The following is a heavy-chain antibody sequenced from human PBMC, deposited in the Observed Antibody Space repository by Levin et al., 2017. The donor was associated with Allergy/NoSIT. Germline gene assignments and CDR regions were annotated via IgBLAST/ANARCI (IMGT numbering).Heavy chain of an antibody. CDR2: IYPGNSET. J-gene: IGHJ5*01. CDR3: ARGDSSNWYGF. D-gene: IGHD2-21*02. V-gene: IGHV5-51*03. Sequence: GASVKVSCKGSGYSFTSYWIGWVRQKPGKGLEWMGIIYPGNSETRYSPSFQGQVTMSADKSISTAYLQWISLKASDTAMYFCARGDSSNWYGFWGQGTLVTVSS. CDR1: GYSFTSYW.